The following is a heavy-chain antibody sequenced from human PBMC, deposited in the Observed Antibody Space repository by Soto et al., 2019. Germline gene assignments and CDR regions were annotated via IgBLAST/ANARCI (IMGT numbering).Heavy chain of an antibody. V-gene: IGHV3-48*01. D-gene: IGHD2-2*01. CDR3: ARDPSIVLVPAATYYYYYYGMDV. J-gene: IGHJ6*02. CDR2: ISSSSSTI. CDR1: GFTFRSYS. Sequence: GGSLILSCASSGFTFRSYSMNWVRQVPGQGLEWVSYISSSSSTINYAESVKGRFTVSRDNAKNSLYLQMNSLRAEDTAVYYCARDPSIVLVPAATYYYYYYGMDVWGQGT.